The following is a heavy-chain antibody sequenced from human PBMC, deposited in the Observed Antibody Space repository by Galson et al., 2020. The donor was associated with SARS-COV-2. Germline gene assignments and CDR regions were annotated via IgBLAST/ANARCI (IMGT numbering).Heavy chain of an antibody. CDR3: ARGVQYAFET. CDR2: LYADGST. Sequence: GGSLRLSCAASGFIVSKNYLSWVRQTPGKGLEWLSVLYADGSTDYAASVRDRFTITRDNFKNTLYHRMSSLRAEDTGVYFCARGVQYAFETWGPGQMVTVS. J-gene: IGHJ3*02. V-gene: IGHV3-53*01. CDR1: GFIVSKNY.